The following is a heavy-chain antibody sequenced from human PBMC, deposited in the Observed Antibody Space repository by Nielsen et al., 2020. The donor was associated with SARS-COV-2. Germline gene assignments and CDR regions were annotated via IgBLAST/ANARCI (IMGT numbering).Heavy chain of an antibody. CDR3: ARVYCSSTSCPLANYGMDV. Sequence: GGSLRLSCAASGFTFSSYAMHWVRQAPGKGLEWVAVISYDGSNKYYADSVKGRFTISRDNSKNTLYLQMNSLRAEDTAVYYCARVYCSSTSCPLANYGMDVWGQGTTVTVSS. D-gene: IGHD2-2*01. J-gene: IGHJ6*02. CDR2: ISYDGSNK. V-gene: IGHV3-30-3*01. CDR1: GFTFSSYA.